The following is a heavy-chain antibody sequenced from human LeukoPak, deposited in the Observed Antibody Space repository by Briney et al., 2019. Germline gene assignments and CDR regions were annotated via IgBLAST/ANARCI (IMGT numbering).Heavy chain of an antibody. CDR1: VFPLCSYA. CDR3: TREDGAYGSGIYPDY. D-gene: IGHD3-10*01. J-gene: IGHJ4*02. Sequence: RPGGSLRLSCAASVFPLCSYAMHWVRQAPGKGLEWVAVISCDGRKKYYADPVKGRYTISRDNSKNTLYLQVNSLGAEDTAMYYCTREDGAYGSGIYPDYWGQGTLVTAAS. V-gene: IGHV3-30*04. CDR2: ISCDGRKK.